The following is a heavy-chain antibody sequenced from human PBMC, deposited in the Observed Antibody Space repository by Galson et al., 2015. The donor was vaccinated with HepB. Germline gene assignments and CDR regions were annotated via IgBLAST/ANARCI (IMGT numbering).Heavy chain of an antibody. Sequence: SLRLSCAASGFTFSSYSMNWVRQAPGKGLEWVSSISSSSSYIYYADSVKGRFTISRDNAKNSLYLQMNSLRAEDTAVYYCARVRRSGDYPPATFDYWGQGTLVTVSS. D-gene: IGHD4-17*01. CDR2: ISSSSSYI. CDR1: GFTFSSYS. CDR3: ARVRRSGDYPPATFDY. V-gene: IGHV3-21*01. J-gene: IGHJ4*02.